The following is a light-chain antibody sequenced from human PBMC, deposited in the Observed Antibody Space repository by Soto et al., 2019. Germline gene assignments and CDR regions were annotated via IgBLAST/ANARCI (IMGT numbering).Light chain of an antibody. CDR2: AAS. Sequence: EILMTQSPDTRSMSSGERATLSCRASQSVSSNLAWYQQKPGQAPRLLIYAASTRATGTPARFSGRGSGTEFTLTISSLQSEDFAHYVCHQYHNWPLTFGGGTKVEIQ. V-gene: IGKV3-15*01. CDR3: HQYHNWPLT. CDR1: QSVSSN. J-gene: IGKJ4*01.